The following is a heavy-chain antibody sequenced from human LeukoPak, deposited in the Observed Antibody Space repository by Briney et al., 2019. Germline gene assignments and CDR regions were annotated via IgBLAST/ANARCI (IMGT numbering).Heavy chain of an antibody. D-gene: IGHD3-22*01. CDR3: ARDLHSPFYYNTSGPPLD. Sequence: GGSLRLSCAASGFTFSSYWMHWVRQAPGKGLMWVSRIKSDGNSASYADFVKGRFTISRDNAKNTLYLQMNSLRAEDTAVYFCARDLHSPFYYNTSGPPLDWGQGTLVTVSS. V-gene: IGHV3-74*01. J-gene: IGHJ4*02. CDR2: IKSDGNSA. CDR1: GFTFSSYW.